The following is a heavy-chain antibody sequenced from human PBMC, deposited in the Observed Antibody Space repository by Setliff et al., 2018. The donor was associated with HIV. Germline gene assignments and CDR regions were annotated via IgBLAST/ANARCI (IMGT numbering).Heavy chain of an antibody. D-gene: IGHD1-26*01. Sequence: PAETLSLTCTVSSGSIISSSYYWGWIRQPPGKGREWIGSIYSSGSTYYNPSLKRRVTISVDTSKNQFSLKLTSVTAEDTAVYYCASHGRLSGSYWGGGDYWGQGTLGTVSS. J-gene: IGHJ4*02. CDR2: IYSSGST. CDR3: ASHGRLSGSYWGGGDY. CDR1: SGSIISSSYY. V-gene: IGHV4-39*01.